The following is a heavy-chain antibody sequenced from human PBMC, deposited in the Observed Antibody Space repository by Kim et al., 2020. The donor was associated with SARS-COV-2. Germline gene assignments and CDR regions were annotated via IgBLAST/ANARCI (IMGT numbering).Heavy chain of an antibody. D-gene: IGHD3-3*01. V-gene: IGHV1-18*01. CDR2: ISAYNGNT. J-gene: IGHJ4*01. Sequence: ASVKVSCKASGYTFTSYGIRWVRQAPGQGLEWMGWISAYNGNTNYAQKLQGRVTMTTDTSTSTAYMELRSLRSDDTAVYYCVRDPNDFWSGHTAEFVFDYWRPSSLRTVSS. CDR3: VRDPNDFWSGHTAEFVFDY. CDR1: GYTFTSYG.